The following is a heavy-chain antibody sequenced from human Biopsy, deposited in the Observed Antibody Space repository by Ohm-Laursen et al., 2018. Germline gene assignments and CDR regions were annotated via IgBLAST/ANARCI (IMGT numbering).Heavy chain of an antibody. J-gene: IGHJ4*02. D-gene: IGHD3-16*01. Sequence: SLRLSCAASGFTFSSYGMHWVRQAPGKGLEWVAAIWYDGSNKNYADSVKGRFTISRDNAKNSLYLQMNSLRVEDTAVYYCARWGYWGQGTLVTVSS. V-gene: IGHV3-33*01. CDR2: IWYDGSNK. CDR3: ARWGY. CDR1: GFTFSSYG.